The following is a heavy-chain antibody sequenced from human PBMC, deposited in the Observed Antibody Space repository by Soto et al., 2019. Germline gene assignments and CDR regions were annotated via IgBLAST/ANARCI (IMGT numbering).Heavy chain of an antibody. CDR2: IYWDDDT. J-gene: IGHJ5*02. D-gene: IGHD4-17*01. V-gene: IGHV2-5*02. Sequence: QITLKESGPTLVKPTQTLTLTCTFSGFSLTTRGVGVGWIRQPPGKPLEWLALIYWDDDTRYRPSLKSRLTITKDTSKNQVVLTMSNIDPADTGTYFCAHRTTTVTWWFDPWGQGTLVTVSS. CDR3: AHRTTTVTWWFDP. CDR1: GFSLTTRGVG.